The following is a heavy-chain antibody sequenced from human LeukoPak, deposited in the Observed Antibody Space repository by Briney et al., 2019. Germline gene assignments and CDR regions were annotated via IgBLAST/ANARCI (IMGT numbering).Heavy chain of an antibody. V-gene: IGHV3-9*01. Sequence: GRSLRLSCAASGFTFDDYAMHWVRQAPGKGLEWVSGISWNSGSIGYADSVKGRFTISRDNAKNSLYLQMNSLRAEDTAVYYCAKGPVPAARHAFDYWGQGTLVTVSS. CDR2: ISWNSGSI. CDR3: AKGPVPAARHAFDY. D-gene: IGHD2-2*01. CDR1: GFTFDDYA. J-gene: IGHJ4*02.